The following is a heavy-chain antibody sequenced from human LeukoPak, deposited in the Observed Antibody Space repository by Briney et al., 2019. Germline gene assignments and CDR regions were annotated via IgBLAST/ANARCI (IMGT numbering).Heavy chain of an antibody. V-gene: IGHV4-31*03. CDR2: IYYSGST. CDR1: GGSISSGGYY. CDR3: ARAAAGPEGYFDY. Sequence: SETLCLTCTVSGGSISSGGYYWSWIRQHPGKGLEWIGYIYYSGSTYYNPSLKSRVTISVDTSKNQFSLKLSSVTAADTAVYYCARAAAGPEGYFDYWGQGTLVTVSS. J-gene: IGHJ4*02. D-gene: IGHD6-13*01.